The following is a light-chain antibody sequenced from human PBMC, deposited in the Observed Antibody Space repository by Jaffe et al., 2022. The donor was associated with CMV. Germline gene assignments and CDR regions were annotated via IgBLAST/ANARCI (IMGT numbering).Light chain of an antibody. Sequence: EIVLTQSPATLSLSPGERATLSCRASQGVSGYLIWYQQKFGQAPRLLIYDVFKRATGTPARFSGSGSGTDFTLTISSLEPEDFAVYYCQQRSNWPITFGQGTRLEIK. CDR3: QQRSNWPIT. J-gene: IGKJ5*01. CDR1: QGVSGY. CDR2: DVF. V-gene: IGKV3-11*01.